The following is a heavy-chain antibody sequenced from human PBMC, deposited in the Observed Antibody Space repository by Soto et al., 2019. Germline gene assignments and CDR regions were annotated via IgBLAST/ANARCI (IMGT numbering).Heavy chain of an antibody. CDR1: GYTFTSYG. CDR2: INAANGDT. CDR3: VRRHVSATGIDWFDP. V-gene: IGHV1-3*01. D-gene: IGHD6-13*01. J-gene: IGHJ5*02. Sequence: ASVKVSCKASGYTFTSYGIHWVRQAPGQRLEWMGWINAANGDTKYSPKFQGRVTITRDTSASTAYMELSSLRSEDTAVYYCVRRHVSATGIDWFDPWGQGALVTAPQ.